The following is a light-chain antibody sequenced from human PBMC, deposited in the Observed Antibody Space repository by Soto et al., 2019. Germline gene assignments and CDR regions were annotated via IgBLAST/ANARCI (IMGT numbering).Light chain of an antibody. CDR3: CSYAGNNSDVA. Sequence: QSALTQPPSASGSAGQSVTISCTGTSSDVGGYNYVSWYQQHPGKAPKLMIYEVSKRPSGVPDRFSGSKSDNTASLTVSGLQAEDEADYYCCSYAGNNSDVAFGGGTKLTVL. CDR1: SSDVGGYNY. CDR2: EVS. J-gene: IGLJ2*01. V-gene: IGLV2-8*01.